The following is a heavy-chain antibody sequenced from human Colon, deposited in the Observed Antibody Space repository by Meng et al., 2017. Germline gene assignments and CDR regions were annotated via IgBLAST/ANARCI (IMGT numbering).Heavy chain of an antibody. CDR3: ARSTPLVAGGFDS. Sequence: LQLRESGSRLVKPSPTLSLTCAVSGDSIRSVGSSWTWIRQTPGKGLEWIGYIYQSGRSNYNPSLKSRLSIFLDESRSQFSLNLTSVTDADTAVYYCARSTPLVAGGFDSWGQGTLVTVSS. D-gene: IGHD5-18*01. V-gene: IGHV4-30-2*01. J-gene: IGHJ4*02. CDR1: GDSIRSVGSS. CDR2: IYQSGRS.